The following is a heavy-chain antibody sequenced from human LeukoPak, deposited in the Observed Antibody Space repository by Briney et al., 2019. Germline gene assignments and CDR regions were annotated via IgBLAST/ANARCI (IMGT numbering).Heavy chain of an antibody. D-gene: IGHD3-9*01. J-gene: IGHJ4*02. CDR1: GFTFSSYA. V-gene: IGHV3-23*01. Sequence: GGSLRLSCAASGFTFSSYAMSWVRQAPGKGLEWVSAISGSGGSTYYADSVKGRFTISRDNSKSSLYLQMNALRYEDTAIYYCARDHDWAFDLWGQGTLVTVSS. CDR3: ARDHDWAFDL. CDR2: ISGSGGST.